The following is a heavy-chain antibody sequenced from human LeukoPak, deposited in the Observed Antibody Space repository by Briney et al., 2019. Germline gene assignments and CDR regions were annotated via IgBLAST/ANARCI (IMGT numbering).Heavy chain of an antibody. Sequence: PGGSLRLSCSASVFTFSSYAMSWVRQAPEKGLGRVSSISGSGGSTYYADSVKGRFTISRDNSKNTLFLQMNGLTAEDTAVYFCAKLRVPGYCSVGNCYYFDYWGQGTLVTVSS. CDR1: VFTFSSYA. J-gene: IGHJ4*02. CDR3: AKLRVPGYCSVGNCYYFDY. CDR2: ISGSGGST. V-gene: IGHV3-23*01. D-gene: IGHD2-15*01.